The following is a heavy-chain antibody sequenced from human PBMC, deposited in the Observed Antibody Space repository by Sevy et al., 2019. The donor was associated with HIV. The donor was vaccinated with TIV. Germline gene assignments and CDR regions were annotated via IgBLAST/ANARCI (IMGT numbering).Heavy chain of an antibody. J-gene: IGHJ4*02. D-gene: IGHD7-27*01. CDR2: IQYDGGNK. CDR1: GFTFNSHG. CDR3: VKVPLISLGADLFDY. Sequence: GGSLRLSCATSGFTFNSHGMHWVRQAPGKGLEWVSFIQYDGGNKNFADSVKGRFTISLDNSKNTLYLQLSSLRTEDTALYYCVKVPLISLGADLFDYWGQGTLVTVSS. V-gene: IGHV3-30*02.